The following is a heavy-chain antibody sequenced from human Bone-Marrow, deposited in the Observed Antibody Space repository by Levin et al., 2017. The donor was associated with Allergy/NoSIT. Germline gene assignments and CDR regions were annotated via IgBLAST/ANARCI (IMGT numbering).Heavy chain of an antibody. CDR3: ARGWGSIAARPPLPVWLGD. Sequence: SETLSLTCAVYGGSFSGYYWSWIRQPPGKGLEWIGEINHSGSTNYNPSLKSRVTISVDTSKNQFSLKLSSVTAADTAVYYCARGWGSIAARPPLPVWLGDWGQGTLVTVSS. CDR1: GGSFSGYY. J-gene: IGHJ4*02. CDR2: INHSGST. D-gene: IGHD6-6*01. V-gene: IGHV4-34*01.